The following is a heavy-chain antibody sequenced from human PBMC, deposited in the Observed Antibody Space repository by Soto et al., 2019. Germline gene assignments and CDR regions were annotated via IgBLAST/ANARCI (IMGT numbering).Heavy chain of an antibody. CDR1: GGSISSSHW. V-gene: IGHV4-4*02. J-gene: IGHJ3*01. Sequence: QVQLQESGPGLVNPSVTLSLTCAVSGGSISSSHWCTWVRQSPGKGLEYIGEIAHSGTSNSNPSLKSRVTLSVDTSKNHFSLTLTSVTAADTAVYYCARVVLTITRGAFDAWGQGTLVSVSS. CDR3: ARVVLTITRGAFDA. CDR2: IAHSGTS. D-gene: IGHD3-9*01.